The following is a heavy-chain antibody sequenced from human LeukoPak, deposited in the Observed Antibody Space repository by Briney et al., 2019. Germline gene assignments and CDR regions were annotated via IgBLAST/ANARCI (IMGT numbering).Heavy chain of an antibody. V-gene: IGHV4-30-4*01. CDR1: GGSISSGDYY. Sequence: PSQTLSLTCTVSGGSISSGDYYWSWIRQPPGKGLEWIGSIKYSGSTYYNPSLNTRVTISVDTSTNQSSLKLSSETAADTAVYYCARGLRYFGWLLSVSWFDPWGQGTLVTVSS. CDR2: IKYSGST. J-gene: IGHJ5*02. CDR3: ARGLRYFGWLLSVSWFDP. D-gene: IGHD3-9*01.